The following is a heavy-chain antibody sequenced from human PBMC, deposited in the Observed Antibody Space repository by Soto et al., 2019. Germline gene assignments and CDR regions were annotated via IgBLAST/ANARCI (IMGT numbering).Heavy chain of an antibody. CDR3: ARDSHMESSSYGVYYYYGMDV. Sequence: SETLSLTGTVSGGSVSSGSYYWSWIRQPPGKGLEWIGYIYYSGSTNYNPSLKSRVTISVDTSKNQFSLKLSSVTAADTAVYYCARDSHMESSSYGVYYYYGMDVWGQGTTVTVSS. CDR2: IYYSGST. J-gene: IGHJ6*02. CDR1: GGSVSSGSYY. V-gene: IGHV4-61*01. D-gene: IGHD6-6*01.